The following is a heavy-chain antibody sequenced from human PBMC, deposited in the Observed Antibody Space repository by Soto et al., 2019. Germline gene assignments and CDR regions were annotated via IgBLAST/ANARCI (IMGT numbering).Heavy chain of an antibody. D-gene: IGHD3-3*01. V-gene: IGHV4-61*01. CDR1: GGSFKSGSYS. CDR3: ARDFAYFDS. CDR2: VYHTGRT. Sequence: SETLSLTCTVSGGSFKSGSYSWSWIRQPPGKGLEWIGYVYHTGRTSYNPSLKSRVSISVDTSKNQFSLNLDSVTAADTAVYFCARDFAYFDSWGQGTLVTVSS. J-gene: IGHJ4*02.